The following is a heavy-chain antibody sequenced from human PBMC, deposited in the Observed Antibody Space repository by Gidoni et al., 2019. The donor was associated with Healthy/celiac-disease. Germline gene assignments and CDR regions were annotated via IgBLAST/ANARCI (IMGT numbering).Heavy chain of an antibody. CDR1: GSTFSSYS. V-gene: IGHV3-21*01. CDR2: ISSSSSYI. J-gene: IGHJ4*02. CDR3: ARDLTVTPALDY. Sequence: EVHLVESGGGLVKPGGSLRLSCAASGSTFSSYSMNWVRQAPGKGLEWVSSISSSSSYIYYADSVKGRFTISRDNAKNSLYLQMNSLRAEDTAVYYCARDLTVTPALDYWGQGTLVTVSS. D-gene: IGHD4-17*01.